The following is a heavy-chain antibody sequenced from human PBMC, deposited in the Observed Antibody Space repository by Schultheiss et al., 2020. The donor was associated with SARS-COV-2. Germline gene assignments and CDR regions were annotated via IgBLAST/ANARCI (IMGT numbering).Heavy chain of an antibody. D-gene: IGHD3/OR15-3a*01. Sequence: GESLKISCAASGFTFSSYWMSWVRQAPGKGLEWVANIKQDGSEKYYVDSVKGRFTISRDNAKNSLYLQVNSLRDDDTAAYYCARGDLDLGGQGTLVTVSS. CDR1: GFTFSSYW. J-gene: IGHJ4*02. CDR2: IKQDGSEK. V-gene: IGHV3-7*03. CDR3: ARGDLDL.